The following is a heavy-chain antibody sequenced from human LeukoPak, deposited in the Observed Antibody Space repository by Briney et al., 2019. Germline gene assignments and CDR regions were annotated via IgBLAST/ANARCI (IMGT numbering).Heavy chain of an antibody. J-gene: IGHJ5*02. CDR2: IYISGST. Sequence: SGTLSLTWTVSGGSISSYYWNWIRQPDGKGLEWIGRIYISGSTNYNPSLKSRVTMSVDTSKNQFSLKLSSVTAADTAVYYCARGGTYNWFDPWGQGTLVTVSS. CDR3: ARGGTYNWFDP. V-gene: IGHV4-4*07. D-gene: IGHD3-16*01. CDR1: GGSISSYY.